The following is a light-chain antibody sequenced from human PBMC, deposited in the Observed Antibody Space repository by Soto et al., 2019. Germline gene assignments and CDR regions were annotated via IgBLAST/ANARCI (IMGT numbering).Light chain of an antibody. CDR1: QSISSW. CDR3: QQDNSYSQT. J-gene: IGKJ1*01. V-gene: IGKV1-5*03. CDR2: KAS. Sequence: DIQMTQSPSTLSASVGDRVTITCRASQSISSWLAWYQQKPGKAPKLLIYKASSLESGVPSRFSGSGSGTEFTLTISSLQPDDCATYYCQQDNSYSQTFGQGTKVEIK.